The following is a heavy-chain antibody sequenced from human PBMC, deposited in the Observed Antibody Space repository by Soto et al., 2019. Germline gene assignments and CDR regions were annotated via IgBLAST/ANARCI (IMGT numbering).Heavy chain of an antibody. V-gene: IGHV4-39*01. CDR1: GGSTTSSGYY. Sequence: PTETLSLTCTVSGGSTTSSGYYWGWIRQPPGKGLEWIGSISFKGATYYNPSLKSRVTISVDTSKNQFSLKLSSVTAADTAVFYCARSTFWYYHETGGYYGCDNWGQGTLVTVSS. CDR2: ISFKGAT. CDR3: ARSTFWYYHETGGYYGCDN. D-gene: IGHD3-22*01. J-gene: IGHJ4*02.